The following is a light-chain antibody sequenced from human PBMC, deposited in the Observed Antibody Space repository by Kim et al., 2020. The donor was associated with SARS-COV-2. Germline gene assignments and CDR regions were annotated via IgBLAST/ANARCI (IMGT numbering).Light chain of an antibody. CDR2: GAS. CDR1: QSVSSSY. V-gene: IGKV3-20*01. Sequence: EIVLTQSPGTLSLSPGERATLSCRASQSVSSSYLAWYQQKPGQAPRLLIYGASSRATGIPDRFSGSGSGTDFTLTISRLEPEDFAVYYCQKYGSSPYTCGQGTKLEI. J-gene: IGKJ2*01. CDR3: QKYGSSPYT.